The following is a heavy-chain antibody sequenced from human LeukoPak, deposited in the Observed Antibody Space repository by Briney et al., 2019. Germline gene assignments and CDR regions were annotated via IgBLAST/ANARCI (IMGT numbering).Heavy chain of an antibody. CDR3: ATADYGDWFDP. D-gene: IGHD4-17*01. J-gene: IGHJ5*02. CDR1: GYSISSGYY. Sequence: SETLSLTCAVSGYSISSGYYWGWIRQPPGNGLEWIGSIYHSGSTYYNPSLKSRVTISVDTSKNQFSLKLSSVTAADTAVYYCATADYGDWFDPWGQGTLVTVSS. CDR2: IYHSGST. V-gene: IGHV4-38-2*01.